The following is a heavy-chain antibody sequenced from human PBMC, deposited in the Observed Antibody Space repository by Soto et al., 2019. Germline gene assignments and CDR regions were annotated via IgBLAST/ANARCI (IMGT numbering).Heavy chain of an antibody. J-gene: IGHJ4*02. D-gene: IGHD3-10*01. CDR1: GGTFSSYT. Sequence: QVQLVQSGAEVKKPGSSVKVSCKASGGTFSSYTISWVRQAPGQGLEWMGRIIPILGIANYAQKFQGRVTITGDKSTSTAYMELSSLRSEDTAVYYCARGLESGADYWGQGTLVTVSS. CDR2: IIPILGIA. V-gene: IGHV1-69*02. CDR3: ARGLESGADY.